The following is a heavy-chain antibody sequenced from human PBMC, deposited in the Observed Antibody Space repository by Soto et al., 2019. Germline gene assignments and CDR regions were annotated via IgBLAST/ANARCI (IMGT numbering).Heavy chain of an antibody. CDR3: ATTVTTSSDDY. CDR2: ISYDGSNK. V-gene: IGHV3-30*03. J-gene: IGHJ4*02. D-gene: IGHD4-17*01. CDR1: GFTFSSYG. Sequence: GGSLRLSCAASGFTFSSYGMHWVRQAPGKGLEWVAVISYDGSNKYYADSVKGRFTISRDNSKNTLYLQMNSLRAEDTAVYYCATTVTTSSDDYWGQGTLVTVSS.